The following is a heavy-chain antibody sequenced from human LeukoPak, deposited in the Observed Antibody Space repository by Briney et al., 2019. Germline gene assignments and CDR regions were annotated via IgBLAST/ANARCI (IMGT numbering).Heavy chain of an antibody. CDR3: ARESAGRYYYYYYMDV. J-gene: IGHJ6*03. Sequence: GGSLRLSCAASGFTFSSYGMHWVRQAPGKGLEWVAVMSYDGSNKYYADSVKGRFTISRDNSKNTLYLQMNSLRGEDTAVYYCARESAGRYYYYYYMDVWGKGTTVTVSS. V-gene: IGHV3-30*03. CDR1: GFTFSSYG. CDR2: MSYDGSNK.